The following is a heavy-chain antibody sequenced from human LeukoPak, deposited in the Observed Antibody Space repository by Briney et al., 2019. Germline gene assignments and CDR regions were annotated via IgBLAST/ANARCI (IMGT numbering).Heavy chain of an antibody. CDR2: ISAYNGNT. V-gene: IGHV1-18*04. CDR3: ARIVGGTRGNWFDP. J-gene: IGHJ5*02. D-gene: IGHD1-14*01. CDR1: GYTFTSYY. Sequence: ASVKVSCKASGYTFTSYYMHWVRQAPGQGLEWMGWISAYNGNTNYAQKLQGRVTMTTDTSTSTAYMELRSLRSDDTAVYYCARIVGGTRGNWFDPWGQGTLVTVSS.